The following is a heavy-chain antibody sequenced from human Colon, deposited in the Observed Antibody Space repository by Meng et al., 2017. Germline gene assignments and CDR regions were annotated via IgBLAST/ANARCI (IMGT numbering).Heavy chain of an antibody. CDR3: TTLYREY. CDR2: SYYRSEWQN. Sequence: QVQLPQSGPVLVNPSQTLSLTFSISGDSVSSNRALWHWVRQSPARGLEWLGQSYYRSEWQNHYGVSVKSRITINADTSRNHFSLHLNSVTPEDTAVYYCTTLYREYWGQGTLVTVSS. V-gene: IGHV6-1*01. D-gene: IGHD2-8*01. J-gene: IGHJ4*02. CDR1: GDSVSSNRAL.